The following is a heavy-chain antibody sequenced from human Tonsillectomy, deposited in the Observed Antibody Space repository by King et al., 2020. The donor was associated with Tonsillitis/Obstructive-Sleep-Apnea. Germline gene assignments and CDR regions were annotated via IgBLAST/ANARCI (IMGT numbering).Heavy chain of an antibody. CDR1: GFTFRSYA. CDR3: AKCIAVSDYYYMDV. J-gene: IGHJ6*03. CDR2: INGKDGST. Sequence: VQLVESGGGLVQPGGSLRLTCAASGFTFRSYAMTWVRQAPGRGLEWVSAINGKDGSTYYTDSVKGRFTISRDNSKNILYLQMHSLRVEDTALYYCAKCIAVSDYYYMDVWGKGTSVTVSS. D-gene: IGHD6-19*01. V-gene: IGHV3-23*04.